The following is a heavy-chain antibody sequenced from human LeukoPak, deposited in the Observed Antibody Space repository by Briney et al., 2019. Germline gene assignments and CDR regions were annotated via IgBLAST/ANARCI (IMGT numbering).Heavy chain of an antibody. J-gene: IGHJ4*02. CDR1: GFTFSSYG. D-gene: IGHD6-19*01. CDR2: IRYDGSNK. V-gene: IGHV3-30*02. CDR3: ARDQQWLPDY. Sequence: GGSLRLSCAASGFTFSSYGMHWVRQAPGKGLEWVAFIRYDGSNKYYADSVKGRFTISRDNSKNTLYLQMNSLRAEDTAVYYCARDQQWLPDYWGQGTLVTVSS.